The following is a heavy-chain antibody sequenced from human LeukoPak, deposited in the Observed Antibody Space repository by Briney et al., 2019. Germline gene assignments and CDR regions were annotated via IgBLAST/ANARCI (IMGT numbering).Heavy chain of an antibody. J-gene: IGHJ4*02. CDR1: GFIVSHKY. Sequence: GGSLRLSCAASGFIVSHKYMAWVRQAPGKGLEWLSIIYTGGNTVSAESVKGRFSISRDDSRSTVHLQMNNLRDDDTAVYYCARGQIDLLRNYFDSWGPGTLVAVSS. V-gene: IGHV3-66*01. CDR3: ARGQIDLLRNYFDS. D-gene: IGHD3-22*01. CDR2: IYTGGNT.